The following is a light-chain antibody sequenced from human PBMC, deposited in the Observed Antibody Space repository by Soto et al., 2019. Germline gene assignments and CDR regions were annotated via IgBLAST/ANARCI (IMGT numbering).Light chain of an antibody. CDR1: QSISSY. V-gene: IGKV1-39*01. J-gene: IGKJ1*01. CDR3: QHSYSASWT. Sequence: DIQMTQSPSSLSASVGDRVTITCRASQSISSYLNWYQQKPGKAPKLLLYAASGLQSGVPSRFSGSGSGTDFTLTISSLQPEDFASYYCQHSYSASWTFGQGTKVEV. CDR2: AAS.